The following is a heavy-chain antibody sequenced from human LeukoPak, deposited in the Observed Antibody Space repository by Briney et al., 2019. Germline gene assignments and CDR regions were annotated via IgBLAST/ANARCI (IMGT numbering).Heavy chain of an antibody. CDR3: ARGPRILAAGSYYFDY. CDR1: GFTFKDYY. Sequence: GGSLRLSCAASGFTFKDYYWSWIRQVPGKGLEWVSYINVNSGTMHYADSVKGRFTISRDNAKNSLSLEMNSLRAEDTAVYYCARGPRILAAGSYYFDYWGQGTLVTVSS. CDR2: INVNSGTM. J-gene: IGHJ4*02. D-gene: IGHD6-13*01. V-gene: IGHV3-11*01.